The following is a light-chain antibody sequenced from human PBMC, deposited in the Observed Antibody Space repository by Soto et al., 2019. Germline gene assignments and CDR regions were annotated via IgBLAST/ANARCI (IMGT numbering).Light chain of an antibody. CDR2: DAS. CDR1: QSISFW. CDR3: QQYNSFAPYS. V-gene: IGKV1-5*01. Sequence: DIQMTQSPSTLSASVGDRVTITCRSSQSISFWLAWYQQKPGKAPKLLIYDASTLYSGVTSRFSGSRSGTEFTLTISSLQPDDFGSYYCQQYNSFAPYSFGQGTKLEI. J-gene: IGKJ2*03.